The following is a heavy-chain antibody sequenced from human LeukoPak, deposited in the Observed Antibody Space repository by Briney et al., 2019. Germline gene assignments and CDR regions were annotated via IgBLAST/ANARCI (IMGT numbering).Heavy chain of an antibody. CDR3: ARESSGWAIFDY. J-gene: IGHJ4*02. Sequence: GGSLRLSCAASGFTFSSYSMNWVRQAPGKGLEWVSSISGSSSYIYYADSVKGRFTISRDNAKNSLYLQMNSLRAEDTAVYYCARESSGWAIFDYWGQGTLVTVSS. V-gene: IGHV3-21*01. CDR1: GFTFSSYS. D-gene: IGHD6-19*01. CDR2: ISGSSSYI.